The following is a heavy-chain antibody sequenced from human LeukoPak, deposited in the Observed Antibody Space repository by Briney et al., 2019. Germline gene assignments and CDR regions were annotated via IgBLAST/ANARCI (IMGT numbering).Heavy chain of an antibody. CDR1: GFTFNSYA. Sequence: GGSLRLSCAASGFTFNSYAMSWVRQAPGKGLEWVSAISGTGDSTYYTNFVKGRFTISRDNSKNTLYLQMNSLGAEDTAVYYCAKGILTGTSKYYFEHWGQGTLVTVSS. J-gene: IGHJ4*02. V-gene: IGHV3-23*01. D-gene: IGHD3-9*01. CDR3: AKGILTGTSKYYFEH. CDR2: ISGTGDST.